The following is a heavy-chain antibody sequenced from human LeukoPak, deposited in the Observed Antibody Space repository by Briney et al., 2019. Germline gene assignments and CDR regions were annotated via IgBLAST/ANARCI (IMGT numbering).Heavy chain of an antibody. CDR3: ARASYDILTGHNYYMDV. J-gene: IGHJ6*03. Sequence: PSETLSLTCAVYGGSFSGYYWSWIRQPPGKGLEWIGEINHSGSTNYNPSLKSRVTISVDTSKNQFSLKLSSVTAADTAVYYCARASYDILTGHNYYMDVWGKGTTVTISS. CDR1: GGSFSGYY. CDR2: INHSGST. V-gene: IGHV4-34*01. D-gene: IGHD3-9*01.